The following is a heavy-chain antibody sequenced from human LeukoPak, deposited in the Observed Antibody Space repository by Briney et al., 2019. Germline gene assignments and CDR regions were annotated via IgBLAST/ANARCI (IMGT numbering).Heavy chain of an antibody. Sequence: GGSLRLSCAASGVNFGSSWMHWVRQAPGKGLVWVSRINSDGSTIEYANSVEGRFTISRDNARNTLYLQMNSLRAEGTAVYYCTRAKNYAIDIWGQGTMVTVSS. CDR1: GVNFGSSW. D-gene: IGHD5-24*01. CDR2: INSDGSTI. J-gene: IGHJ3*02. CDR3: TRAKNYAIDI. V-gene: IGHV3-74*03.